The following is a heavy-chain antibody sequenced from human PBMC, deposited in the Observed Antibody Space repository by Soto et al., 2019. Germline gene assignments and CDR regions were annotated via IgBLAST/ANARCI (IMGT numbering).Heavy chain of an antibody. D-gene: IGHD3-16*01. CDR2: IYSSGSS. V-gene: IGHV4-39*02. CDR3: ARGCWGYFDS. J-gene: IGHJ4*02. CDR1: GASISNHLNY. Sequence: SETRSLTCRVSGASISNHLNYWGWFRQPPGKGLEWIGRIYSSGSSYYSTSLESRVTISVDSSRNQFSLKLNSVTAADTATYFCARGCWGYFDSWGQESLVTVS.